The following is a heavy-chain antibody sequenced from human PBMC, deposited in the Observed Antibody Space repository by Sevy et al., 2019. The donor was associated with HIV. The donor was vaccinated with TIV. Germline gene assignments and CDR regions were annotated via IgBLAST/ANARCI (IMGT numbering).Heavy chain of an antibody. CDR1: GFTFSDYY. D-gene: IGHD5-12*01. CDR3: ASDNSGYDKFDY. V-gene: IGHV3-11*01. Sequence: GGSLRLSCAASGFTFSDYYMSWIRQAPGKGLEWVSYISSSGSTIYYADSVKGRFTISRDNAKNSLYLQMNSLRAEDTAVYYGASDNSGYDKFDYWGQGTLVTVSS. J-gene: IGHJ4*02. CDR2: ISSSGSTI.